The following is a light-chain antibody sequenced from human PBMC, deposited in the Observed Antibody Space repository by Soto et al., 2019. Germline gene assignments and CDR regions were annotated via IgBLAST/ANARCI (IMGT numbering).Light chain of an antibody. CDR3: HSYTSSAWV. V-gene: IGLV2-14*03. J-gene: IGLJ3*02. Sequence: QSALTQPASVSGSPGQSVTISCTGTSSDVGSYDRVSWYQQHPGKAPKVMIYDVSTRPSGVPDRFSGSKSGNTASLTISGLQAEDEADYYCHSYTSSAWVFGGGTKVTVL. CDR1: SSDVGSYDR. CDR2: DVS.